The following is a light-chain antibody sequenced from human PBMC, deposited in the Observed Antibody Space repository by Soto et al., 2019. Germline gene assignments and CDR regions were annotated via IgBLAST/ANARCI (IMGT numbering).Light chain of an antibody. CDR1: QTVSHTY. V-gene: IGKV3-20*01. Sequence: DIVLTQSPGTLSLSPGERATLSCRASQTVSHTYLAWYQHKPGQAPRLLIYGASDRATGIPDRFSGSGSVTDFTLTISSLQPEDFALYYCQQYGTSPVTFGQGTKLEI. J-gene: IGKJ2*01. CDR3: QQYGTSPVT. CDR2: GAS.